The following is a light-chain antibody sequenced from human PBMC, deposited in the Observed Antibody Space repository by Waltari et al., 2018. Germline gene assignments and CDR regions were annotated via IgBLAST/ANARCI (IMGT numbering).Light chain of an antibody. CDR1: QSVSSY. J-gene: IGKJ4*01. CDR2: DAS. V-gene: IGKV3-11*01. CDR3: QQRSNWLT. Sequence: EIVLTQSPATLSLSPGERATLSCRASQSVSSYLAWYQQKPGQAPRLLIYDASNRATGIPARFSGSGSWTDFTLTISNLEPEDFAVYYCQQRSNWLTFGGGTKVEIK.